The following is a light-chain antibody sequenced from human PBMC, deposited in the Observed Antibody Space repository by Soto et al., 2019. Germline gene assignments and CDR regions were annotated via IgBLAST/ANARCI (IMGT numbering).Light chain of an antibody. CDR2: AAS. J-gene: IGKJ2*01. CDR3: QQADSFPRT. Sequence: DLQMTQSPSSVSASIGDRVTITCRASQDISSWLAWYQQKPGKAPKLLIYAASSLQSGVPPRFSGSGSGTDFTLTISSLQPEDFATYYCQQADSFPRTFGQGTKLEIK. CDR1: QDISSW. V-gene: IGKV1D-12*01.